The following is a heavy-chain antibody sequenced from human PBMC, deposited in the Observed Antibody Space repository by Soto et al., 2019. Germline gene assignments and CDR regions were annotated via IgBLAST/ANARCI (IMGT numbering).Heavy chain of an antibody. CDR3: AREKHPWVAVPVRQLKSTWWFDS. Sequence: PSETLSLTCGVYGESFSVYYWSWIRQPPEKGLEWIGEINHSGSTNYNPSLKSRVTISVDTSKNHLSLKLSSVTAADTAVYYCAREKHPWVAVPVRQLKSTWWFDSWGQGTLVIASS. V-gene: IGHV4-34*01. D-gene: IGHD6-19*01. CDR1: GESFSVYY. CDR2: INHSGST. J-gene: IGHJ5*01.